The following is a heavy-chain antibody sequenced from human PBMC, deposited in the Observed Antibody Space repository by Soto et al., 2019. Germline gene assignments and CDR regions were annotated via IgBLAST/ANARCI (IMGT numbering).Heavy chain of an antibody. J-gene: IGHJ3*02. CDR2: IYYSGST. V-gene: IGHV4-39*07. CDR3: ARDRGIAARHDAFDI. D-gene: IGHD6-6*01. Sequence: SETLSLTCTVSGGSISSSSYYWGWIRQPPGKGLEWIGSIYYSGSTYYNPSLKSRVTISVDTSKNKYSLKLSCVTAADTAVYYCARDRGIAARHDAFDIWGLGTMVTVSS. CDR1: GGSISSSSYY.